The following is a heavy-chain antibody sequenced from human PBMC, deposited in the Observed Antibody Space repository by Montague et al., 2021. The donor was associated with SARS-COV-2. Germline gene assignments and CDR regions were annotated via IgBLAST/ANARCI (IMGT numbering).Heavy chain of an antibody. Sequence: PALVQPTQTLTLTCTFSGFSLSTSGVGVGWIRQPPGKALEWLALIYWDDDKRYSPSLKSRLTITKDTSKNQVVLTMTNMDPVDTATYYCAHWHEYYGSGSYYNQVGAFDIWGQGTMVTVSS. D-gene: IGHD3-10*01. V-gene: IGHV2-5*02. CDR2: IYWDDDK. J-gene: IGHJ3*02. CDR1: GFSLSTSGVG. CDR3: AHWHEYYGSGSYYNQVGAFDI.